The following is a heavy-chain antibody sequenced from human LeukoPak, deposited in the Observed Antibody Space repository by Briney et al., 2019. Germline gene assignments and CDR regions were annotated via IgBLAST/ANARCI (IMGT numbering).Heavy chain of an antibody. CDR3: ARDRYSCGYRPYAFDI. CDR2: INTNTGNP. Sequence: ASVKVSCKASGYTFTSYAMNWVRQAPGQGLEWMGWINTNTGNPTYAQGFTGRFVFPLDTSVSTAYLQISSLKAEDTAVYYCARDRYSCGYRPYAFDIWGQGTMVTVSS. V-gene: IGHV7-4-1*02. D-gene: IGHD5-18*01. CDR1: GYTFTSYA. J-gene: IGHJ3*02.